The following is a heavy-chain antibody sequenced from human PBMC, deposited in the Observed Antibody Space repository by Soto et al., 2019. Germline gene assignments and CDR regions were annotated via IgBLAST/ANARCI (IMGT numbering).Heavy chain of an antibody. CDR3: AKGAWLDD. D-gene: IGHD5-12*01. CDR1: GFTFTTFD. J-gene: IGHJ4*02. Sequence: EVQLLESGGGLVQPGASLRLSCAASGFTFTTFDMSWPRQAPGKGVEWVSVVRGRDSSTSYADSLKGRFTISKDSAKNTLYLQMNRLRAEDTALYYCAKGAWLDDRGQGTLVTVSS. CDR2: VRGRDSST. V-gene: IGHV3-23*01.